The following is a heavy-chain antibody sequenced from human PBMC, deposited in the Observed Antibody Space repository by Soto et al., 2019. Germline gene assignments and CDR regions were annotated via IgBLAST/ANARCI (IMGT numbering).Heavy chain of an antibody. CDR3: ARMATFGSLNWFDP. CDR1: GDSFTNXD. V-gene: IGHV1-8*01. CDR2: MNPGSGDT. J-gene: IGHJ5*02. D-gene: IGHD3-16*01. Sequence: ASVKVSCKASGDSFTNXDVSWVRQATGQGLEWMGWMNPGSGDTGYAQKFQGRVTMTRDISIATAYMELSSLRSDDTAIYYCARMATFGSLNWFDPWGQGTPVTVS.